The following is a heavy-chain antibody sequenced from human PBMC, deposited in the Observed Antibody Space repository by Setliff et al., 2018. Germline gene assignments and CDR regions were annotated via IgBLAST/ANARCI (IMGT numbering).Heavy chain of an antibody. CDR2: INPSGGRL. CDR3: AKDLNRWFGEFAFDV. V-gene: IGHV1-46*01. D-gene: IGHD3-10*01. J-gene: IGHJ3*01. Sequence: ASVKVSCKASGYTFTNYYIHWVRQTPGQGLEWMGIINPSGGRLSYAEKFQDRVTMTRDTSISTGYMELSRLRSDDTAVYYCAKDLNRWFGEFAFDVWGQGTMVTVSS. CDR1: GYTFTNYY.